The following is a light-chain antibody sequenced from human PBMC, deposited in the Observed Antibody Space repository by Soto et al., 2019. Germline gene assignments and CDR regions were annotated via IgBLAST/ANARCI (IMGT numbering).Light chain of an antibody. CDR1: QSVTSTY. CDR2: GAS. J-gene: IGKJ5*01. CDR3: QQYGSSHT. Sequence: EIVLTQSPGTLSLSPGERATLCCRASQSVTSTYLAWYQQKPGQAPRLLIYGASSRAIGIPDRFSGSVSGSDFILTINRLEPEDFAVYYCQQYGSSHTFGQGTRLEIK. V-gene: IGKV3-20*01.